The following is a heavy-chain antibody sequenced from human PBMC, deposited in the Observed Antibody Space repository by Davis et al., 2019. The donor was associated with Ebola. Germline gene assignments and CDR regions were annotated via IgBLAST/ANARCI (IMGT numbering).Heavy chain of an antibody. CDR2: ISANSDAI. Sequence: PGGSLRLSCAASGFTVSTNTMDWVRQAPGQGLEWVASISANSDAIYYADSLRGRFTISRENAANSLFLQMSSLRADDTGVYYCVRDQRDSWGSMDNMDVWGTGTTVIVSS. CDR3: VRDQRDSWGSMDNMDV. J-gene: IGHJ6*03. D-gene: IGHD7-27*01. CDR1: GFTVSTNT. V-gene: IGHV3-21*01.